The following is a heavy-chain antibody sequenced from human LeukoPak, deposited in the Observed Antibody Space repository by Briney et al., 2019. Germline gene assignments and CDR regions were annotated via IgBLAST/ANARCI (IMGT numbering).Heavy chain of an antibody. CDR2: IKSKTDGGTT. Sequence: GGSLRLSCAASGFTFSNAWMNWVRQAPGKRLEWVGRIKSKTDGGTTDYAAPVKGRFTISRDDSKNTLYLQMNSLKNEDTAVYYCTLGRGYCGGDCYSWDQGTLVTVSS. V-gene: IGHV3-15*01. D-gene: IGHD2-21*02. CDR3: TLGRGYCGGDCYS. CDR1: GFTFSNAW. J-gene: IGHJ5*02.